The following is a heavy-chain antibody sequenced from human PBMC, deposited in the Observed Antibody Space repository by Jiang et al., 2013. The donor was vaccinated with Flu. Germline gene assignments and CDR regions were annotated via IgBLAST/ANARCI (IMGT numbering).Heavy chain of an antibody. CDR2: NHSGST. J-gene: IGHJ5*02. CDR3: ARGIGERGSTSSGWFDP. D-gene: IGHD2-2*01. V-gene: IGHV4-34*01. Sequence: NHSGSTNYNPSLKSRVTISVDTSKNQFSLKLSSVTAADTAVYYCARGIGERGSTSSGWFDPWGQGTLVTVSS.